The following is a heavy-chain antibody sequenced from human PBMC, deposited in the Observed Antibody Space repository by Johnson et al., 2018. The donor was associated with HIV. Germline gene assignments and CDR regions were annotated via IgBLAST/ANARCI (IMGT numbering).Heavy chain of an antibody. D-gene: IGHD1-1*01. CDR2: ISYDGSNK. CDR1: GFTFSSYG. CDR3: AAPPERTGADDAFDI. J-gene: IGHJ3*02. V-gene: IGHV3-30*03. Sequence: QVQLMESGGGVVRPGRSLRLYCAASGFTFSSYGMHWVRQAPGKGLEWVAVISYDGSNKYYADSVKGRFTISRDNSKNTLYLQMNSLRAEDTAVYYCAAPPERTGADDAFDIWGQGTMVTVSS.